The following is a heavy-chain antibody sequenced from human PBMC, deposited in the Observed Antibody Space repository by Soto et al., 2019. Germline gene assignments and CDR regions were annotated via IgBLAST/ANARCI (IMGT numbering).Heavy chain of an antibody. CDR1: GYTFTSYG. D-gene: IGHD3-3*01. Sequence: QVQLVQSGAEVKKPGASVKVSCKASGYTFTSYGISWVRQATGQGLEWMGWISASNGNTNYAQKLQGRVTMTTDTPTSTAHMELRSRRSDDTAVYYCARLSLKYYDFWRGPTYYYYGMDVWGQGTTVTVSS. CDR3: ARLSLKYYDFWRGPTYYYYGMDV. V-gene: IGHV1-18*01. CDR2: ISASNGNT. J-gene: IGHJ6*02.